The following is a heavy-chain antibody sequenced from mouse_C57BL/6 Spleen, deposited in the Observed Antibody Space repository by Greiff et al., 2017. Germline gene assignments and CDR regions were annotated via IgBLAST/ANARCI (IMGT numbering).Heavy chain of an antibody. J-gene: IGHJ3*01. CDR3: ARGGIFAY. CDR1: GYTFTDYE. Sequence: VQLQQSGAELVRPGASVTLSCKASGYTFTDYEMHWVKQTPVHGLEWIGAIDPETGGTAYNQKFKGKAILTVDKSSSTAYMELRSLTSEDSAVSCGARGGIFAYWGQGTLVTVSA. D-gene: IGHD6-1*01. V-gene: IGHV1-15*01. CDR2: IDPETGGT.